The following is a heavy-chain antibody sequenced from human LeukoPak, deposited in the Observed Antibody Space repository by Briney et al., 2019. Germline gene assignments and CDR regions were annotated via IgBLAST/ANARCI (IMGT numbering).Heavy chain of an antibody. Sequence: GGSLRLSCAASGFTFSSYWMHWVRQAPGKGLVWVSRINSDGSSTSYADSVKGRFTISRDNSKNTLYLQMNSLRAEDTAVYYCAKDSRRGAASDYMDVWGKGTTVTISS. CDR3: AKDSRRGAASDYMDV. D-gene: IGHD3-10*01. V-gene: IGHV3-74*01. CDR2: INSDGSST. J-gene: IGHJ6*03. CDR1: GFTFSSYW.